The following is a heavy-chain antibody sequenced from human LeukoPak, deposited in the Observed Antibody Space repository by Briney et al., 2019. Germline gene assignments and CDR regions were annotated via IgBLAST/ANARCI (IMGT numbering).Heavy chain of an antibody. CDR3: ARAGSGGYDLYYFDY. CDR1: GGSFSGYY. CDR2: INHSGST. J-gene: IGHJ4*02. V-gene: IGHV4-34*01. D-gene: IGHD5-12*01. Sequence: PSETLSLTCAVYGGSFSGYYWSWIRQPPGKGLEWIGEINHSGSTNYNPSLKSRVTISVDTSKNQFSLKLSSVTAADTAVYYCARAGSGGYDLYYFDYWGQGTLVTVSS.